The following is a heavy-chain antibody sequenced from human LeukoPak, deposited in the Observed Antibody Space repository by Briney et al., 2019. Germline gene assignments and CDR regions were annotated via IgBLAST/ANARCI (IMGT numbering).Heavy chain of an antibody. D-gene: IGHD4-17*01. CDR2: ISAYNGNT. CDR1: GYIFTGYG. CDR3: ARDGLYMTTVTSDY. V-gene: IGHV1-18*01. J-gene: IGHJ4*02. Sequence: ASVKVSCKASGYIFTGYGVSWVRQAPGQGLEWMGWISAYNGNTNYAQKLQGRVTMTTDTSTRTAYMELRSLRSDDAAVYYCARDGLYMTTVTSDYWGQGTLVTVSS.